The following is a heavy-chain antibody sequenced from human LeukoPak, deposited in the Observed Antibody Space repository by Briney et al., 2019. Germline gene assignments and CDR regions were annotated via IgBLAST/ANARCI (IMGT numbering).Heavy chain of an antibody. V-gene: IGHV1-69*06. Sequence: GASVKVSCKASGGTFSSYAISWVRQAPGQGLEWMGGIIPIFGTANYAQKFQGRVTITADKSTSTAYMELSSLRSEDTAVYYCARGSRLVTIFGVVIQYPTGYYYYYMDVWGKGTTVTVSS. CDR3: ARGSRLVTIFGVVIQYPTGYYYYYMDV. D-gene: IGHD3-3*01. J-gene: IGHJ6*03. CDR2: IIPIFGTA. CDR1: GGTFSSYA.